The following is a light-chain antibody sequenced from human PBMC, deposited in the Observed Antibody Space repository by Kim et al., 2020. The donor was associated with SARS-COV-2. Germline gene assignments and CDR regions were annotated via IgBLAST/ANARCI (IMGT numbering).Light chain of an antibody. CDR1: SRRSYY. CDR3: NSRDSNDNVV. CDR2: GKN. Sequence: VALGQTVSSTCQGDSRRSYYATWDQQKPGQAPILVIYGKNNRPSGIPDRFSGSSSGNTASLTITGTQAGDEADYYCNSRDSNDNVVFGGGTQRPS. J-gene: IGLJ2*01. V-gene: IGLV3-19*01.